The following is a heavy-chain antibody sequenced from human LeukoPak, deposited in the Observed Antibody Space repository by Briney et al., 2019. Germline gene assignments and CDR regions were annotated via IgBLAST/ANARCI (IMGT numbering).Heavy chain of an antibody. Sequence: PSETLSLTCTVSGVSISSGGYYWSWIRQPPGKGLEWIGYIYHSGSTYHNPSLKSRVTISVDRSKNQFSLKLSSVTAADTAVYYCARDSLNPKVYGDYWGQGTLVTVSS. CDR3: ARDSLNPKVYGDY. V-gene: IGHV4-30-2*01. J-gene: IGHJ4*02. D-gene: IGHD5/OR15-5a*01. CDR2: IYHSGST. CDR1: GVSISSGGYY.